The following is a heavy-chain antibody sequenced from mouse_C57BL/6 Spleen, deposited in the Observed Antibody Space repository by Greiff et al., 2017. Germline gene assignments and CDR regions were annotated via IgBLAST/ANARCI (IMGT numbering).Heavy chain of an antibody. CDR1: GFSLTSYA. CDR2: IWTGGGT. Sequence: QVQLQQSGPGLVAPSQSLSITCTVSGFSLTSYAISWVRQPPGQGLEWLGVIWTGGGTNYNSALKSRLSISKDNSKSQVFLKMNSLQTDDTASYYCARVYGYDGGRYFDYWGQGTTLTVSS. D-gene: IGHD2-2*01. V-gene: IGHV2-9-1*01. J-gene: IGHJ2*01. CDR3: ARVYGYDGGRYFDY.